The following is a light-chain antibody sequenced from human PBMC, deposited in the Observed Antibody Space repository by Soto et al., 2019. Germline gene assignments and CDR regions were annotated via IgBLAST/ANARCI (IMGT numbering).Light chain of an antibody. CDR3: QVWASSSDHYVV. V-gene: IGLV3-21*04. Sequence: SYELTQPPSVSVAPGKTARITCGGNNIGSKSVHWYQQKPGQAPVLVIYYDNDRPSGIPERFSGSNSGNTATLTISRVEAGDEADYYCQVWASSSDHYVVFGGGTTVTVL. CDR1: NIGSKS. J-gene: IGLJ2*01. CDR2: YDN.